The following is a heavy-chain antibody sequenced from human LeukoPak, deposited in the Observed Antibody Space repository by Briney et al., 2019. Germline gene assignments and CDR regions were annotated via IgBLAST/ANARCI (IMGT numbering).Heavy chain of an antibody. CDR2: ISSTGHTI. D-gene: IGHD6-13*01. CDR3: ARDARATEDSSNWNWFDP. CDR1: GFTFSNYN. Sequence: PGGSLRLSCAPSGFTFSNYNMNWVCQAPGKGLEWVSFISSTGHTIYYADSVKGRFTISRDNAKNSLYLQMNSLRAEDTAVYYCARDARATEDSSNWNWFDPWGQGTLVTVSS. V-gene: IGHV3-48*01. J-gene: IGHJ5*02.